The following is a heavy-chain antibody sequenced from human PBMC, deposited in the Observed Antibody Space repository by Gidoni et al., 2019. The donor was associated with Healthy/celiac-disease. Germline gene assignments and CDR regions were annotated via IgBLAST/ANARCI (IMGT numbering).Heavy chain of an antibody. V-gene: IGHV4-4*02. CDR3: ARAPYYYDSSGYYGYFDY. D-gene: IGHD3-22*01. CDR2: IYHSGST. CDR1: GGSISSSHW. Sequence: QVQLQESGPGLVKPSGTLSLTCAVSGGSISSSHWWSWVRQPPGKGLEWIGEIYHSGSTNYNPSLKSRVTISVDKSKNQFSLKLSSVTAADTAVYYCARAPYYYDSSGYYGYFDYWGQGTLVTVSS. J-gene: IGHJ4*02.